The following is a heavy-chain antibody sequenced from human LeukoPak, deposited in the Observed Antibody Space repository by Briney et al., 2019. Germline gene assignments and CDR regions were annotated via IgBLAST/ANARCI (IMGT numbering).Heavy chain of an antibody. V-gene: IGHV4-34*01. Sequence: SETLSLTCAVYGGTFTDYRGYSWTWIRQPPGKGLEWIGETNHSGSPNYNPSLESPLTISVDTSKRQFSLKLNSVTSADAAVYHCARVRHEPLEYWYYIDLWGNGTMVTVSS. J-gene: IGHJ6*03. D-gene: IGHD2-8*02. CDR2: TNHSGSP. CDR3: ARVRHEPLEYWYYIDL. CDR1: GGTFTDYRGYS.